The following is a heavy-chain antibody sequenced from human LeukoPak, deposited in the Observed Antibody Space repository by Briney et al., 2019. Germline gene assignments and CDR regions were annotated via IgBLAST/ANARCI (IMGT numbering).Heavy chain of an antibody. CDR2: ISYDGSNK. CDR1: GFTFSSYS. Sequence: PGGSLRLSCAASGFTFSSYSMNWVRQAPGKGLEWVAVISYDGSNKYYADSVKGRFTISRDNSKNTLYLQMNSLRAEDTAVYYCARDGEGFGELLFDYWGQGTLVTVSS. CDR3: ARDGEGFGELLFDY. D-gene: IGHD3-10*01. J-gene: IGHJ4*02. V-gene: IGHV3-30*03.